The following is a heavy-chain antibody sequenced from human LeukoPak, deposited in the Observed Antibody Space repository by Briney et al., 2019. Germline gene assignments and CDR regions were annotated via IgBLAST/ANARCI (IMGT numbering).Heavy chain of an antibody. CDR3: AREAIVGWLSAPYFDY. J-gene: IGHJ4*02. CDR2: INHSGST. Sequence: SETLSLTCAVYGGSFSGYYWSWIRQPPGKGLEWIGEINHSGSTNYNPSLKSRVTISVDTSKNQFSLKLSSVTAADTAVYYCAREAIVGWLSAPYFDYWGQGTLVTVSS. V-gene: IGHV4-34*01. D-gene: IGHD3-22*01. CDR1: GGSFSGYY.